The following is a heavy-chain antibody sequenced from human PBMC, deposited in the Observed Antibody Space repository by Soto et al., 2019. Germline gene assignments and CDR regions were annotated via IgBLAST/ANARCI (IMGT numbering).Heavy chain of an antibody. V-gene: IGHV1-69*02. CDR2: IIPILGIA. J-gene: IGHJ4*02. Sequence: SVKVSCKASGGTFSSYTISWVRQAPGQGLEWMGRIIPILGIANYAQKFQGRVTITADKSTSTAYMELSSLRSEDTAVYYCAFTGVVVPAAMDYWGQGTLVTVSS. CDR1: GGTFSSYT. D-gene: IGHD2-2*01. CDR3: AFTGVVVPAAMDY.